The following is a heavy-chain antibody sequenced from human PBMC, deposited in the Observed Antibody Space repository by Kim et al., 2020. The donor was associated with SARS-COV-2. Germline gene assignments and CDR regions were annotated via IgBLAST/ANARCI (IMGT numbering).Heavy chain of an antibody. CDR3: ARATSRYYYYYMDV. CDR2: IGTAGDT. Sequence: GGSLRLSCAASGFTFSSYDMHWVRQATGKGLEWVSAIGTAGDTYYPGSVKGRFTISRENAKNSLYLQMNSLRAGDTAVYYCARATSRYYYYYMDVWGKGTMVTVSS. J-gene: IGHJ6*03. D-gene: IGHD3-16*01. V-gene: IGHV3-13*01. CDR1: GFTFSSYD.